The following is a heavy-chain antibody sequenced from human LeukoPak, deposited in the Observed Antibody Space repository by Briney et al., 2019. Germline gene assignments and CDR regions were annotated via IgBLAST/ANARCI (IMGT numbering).Heavy chain of an antibody. CDR2: VNPHSGGT. V-gene: IGHV1-2*02. CDR1: GYTFTDYY. D-gene: IGHD3-22*01. Sequence: ASVKVSCKASGYTFTDYYIHWVRQAPGHGLEWMGWVNPHSGGTNFAQGFRGKVTMTRDTSVTTAYPELNSLESDDTAIYYYARTDNKYDSRLLFNWGQGTQIIVSS. CDR3: ARTDNKYDSRLLFN. J-gene: IGHJ4*02.